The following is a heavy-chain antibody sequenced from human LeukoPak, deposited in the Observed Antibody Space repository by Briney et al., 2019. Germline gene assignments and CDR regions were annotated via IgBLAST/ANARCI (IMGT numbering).Heavy chain of an antibody. V-gene: IGHV4-4*07. CDR1: GGSISSYY. CDR3: ASGYVWGSYRPTYYMDV. J-gene: IGHJ6*03. CDR2: IYTSGST. Sequence: PSETLSLNCTVSGGSISSYYWSWIRQPAGKGLEWIGRIYTSGSTNYNPSLKSRVTMSVDTSKNQFSLKLSSVTAADTAVYYCASGYVWGSYRPTYYMDVWGKGTTVTISS. D-gene: IGHD3-16*02.